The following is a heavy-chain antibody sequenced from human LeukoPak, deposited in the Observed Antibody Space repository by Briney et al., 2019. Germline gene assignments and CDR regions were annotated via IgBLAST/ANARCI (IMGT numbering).Heavy chain of an antibody. CDR1: GGSISSYY. V-gene: IGHV4-59*01. CDR2: IYYSGST. J-gene: IGHJ5*02. Sequence: PSETLSLTCTVSGGSISSYYWSWIRQPPGRGLEWIGYIYYSGSTNYNPSLKSRVTISVDTSKNQFSLKLSSVTAADTAVYYCARARGGSGGSCFWFDPWGQGTLVTVSS. CDR3: ARARGGSGGSCFWFDP. D-gene: IGHD2-15*01.